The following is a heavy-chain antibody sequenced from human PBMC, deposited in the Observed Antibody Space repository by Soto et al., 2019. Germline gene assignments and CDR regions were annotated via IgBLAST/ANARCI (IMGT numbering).Heavy chain of an antibody. Sequence: EVQLVESGGGLVQPGGSLRLSCAASGFTFSSYWMHWVRQAPGKGLVWVSHIDSDGSSTTYADSVQGRFTISRDNAKNTLYLQMNSLTAEDTAVYYCARDYPGNGIDYWGQGTLVTVSS. CDR1: GFTFSSYW. CDR3: ARDYPGNGIDY. V-gene: IGHV3-74*01. CDR2: IDSDGSST. J-gene: IGHJ4*02. D-gene: IGHD1-1*01.